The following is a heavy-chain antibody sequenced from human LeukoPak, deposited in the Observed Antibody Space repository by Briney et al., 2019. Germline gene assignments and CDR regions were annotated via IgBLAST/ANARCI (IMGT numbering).Heavy chain of an antibody. V-gene: IGHV3-23*01. CDR1: GFTFSNYA. D-gene: IGHD3-22*01. CDR2: ISGSGGNT. J-gene: IGHJ4*02. CDR3: ARGMSATSGYLELEY. Sequence: GGSLRLSCAASGFTFSNYAMSWVRQSPGKGLEWVSAISGSGGNTYSADSVKGRCTISRDNSLQTLFLHMNSLRAEDTAVYYCARGMSATSGYLELEYWGQGALVTVST.